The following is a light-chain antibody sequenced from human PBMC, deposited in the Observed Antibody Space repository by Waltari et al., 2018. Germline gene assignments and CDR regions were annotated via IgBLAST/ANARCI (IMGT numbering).Light chain of an antibody. Sequence: DIQMTQSPSSLSASVGDRVTITCRAIQSISSYLNWYHKRPGKAPKLLISAASSLQSGFPSRFSGSGSGTDFTLSISSLQPEDSATYYCHQSYSTPFTFGPGTRVDFK. CDR3: HQSYSTPFT. CDR1: QSISSY. CDR2: AAS. V-gene: IGKV1-39*01. J-gene: IGKJ3*01.